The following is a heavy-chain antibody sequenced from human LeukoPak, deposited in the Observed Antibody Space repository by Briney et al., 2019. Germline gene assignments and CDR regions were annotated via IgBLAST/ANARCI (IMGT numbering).Heavy chain of an antibody. J-gene: IGHJ4*02. V-gene: IGHV4-30-4*01. CDR1: GGSISSGDYY. CDR2: IYYSGST. CDR3: ARGGPYGDYVLY. Sequence: SETLSLTCTVSGGSISSGDYYWSWIRQPPGKGLEWIGYIYYSGSTYYNPSLKSRVTISVDTSKNQFSLKLSSVTATDTAVYYCARGGPYGDYVLYWGQGTLATVSS. D-gene: IGHD4-17*01.